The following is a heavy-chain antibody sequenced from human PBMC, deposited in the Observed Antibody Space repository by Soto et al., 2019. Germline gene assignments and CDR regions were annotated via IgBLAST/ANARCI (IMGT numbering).Heavy chain of an antibody. CDR3: ARGGWLQLVVRAFDV. J-gene: IGHJ3*01. Sequence: XDTLSLTCTVSGFSVRSGSYYWSWIRQPPGKGLEWIGYIYYSGSTNYNPSLKSRVTISVDTSKNQFSLKLSSVTAADTAVYYCARGGWLQLVVRAFDVSGQGTMVTVSS. CDR1: GFSVRSGSYY. V-gene: IGHV4-61*01. D-gene: IGHD5-12*01. CDR2: IYYSGST.